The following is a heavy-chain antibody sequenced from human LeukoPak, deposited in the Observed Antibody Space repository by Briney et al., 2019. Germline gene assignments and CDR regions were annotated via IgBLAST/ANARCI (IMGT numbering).Heavy chain of an antibody. CDR2: INAGNGNT. D-gene: IGHD6-13*01. V-gene: IGHV1-3*01. CDR3: ARDIDRVFNWFDP. Sequence: ASVTVSCTASGYTFTSYYMHWVRQAPGQRLEWMGWINAGNGNTKYSQKFQGRVTITRDTSASTVYMELSSLRSEDTAVYYCARDIDRVFNWFDPWGQGTLVTVSS. J-gene: IGHJ5*02. CDR1: GYTFTSYY.